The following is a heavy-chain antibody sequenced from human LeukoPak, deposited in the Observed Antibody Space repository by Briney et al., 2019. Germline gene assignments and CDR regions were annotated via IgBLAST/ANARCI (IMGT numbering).Heavy chain of an antibody. CDR2: ISSSSSYI. D-gene: IGHD3-22*01. J-gene: IGHJ4*02. CDR3: ARDPPLTMIGGLVDY. Sequence: GGSLRLSCAASGFTFSSYSMNWVRQAPGKGLEWVSSISSSSSYIYYADSVKGRFTISRDNAKNSLYLQMNSLRAEDTAVYYCARDPPLTMIGGLVDYWGQGTLVTVSS. V-gene: IGHV3-21*01. CDR1: GFTFSSYS.